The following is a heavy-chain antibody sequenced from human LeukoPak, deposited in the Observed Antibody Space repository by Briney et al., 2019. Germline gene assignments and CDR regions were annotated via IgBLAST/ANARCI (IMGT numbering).Heavy chain of an antibody. V-gene: IGHV3-11*04. CDR1: GFTFSDYY. J-gene: IGHJ3*02. CDR3: ATDLGYYGARRTGGGAFDI. CDR2: ISSSGSTI. Sequence: PGGSLRLSCAASGFTFSDYYMSWIRQAPGKGLEWVSYISSSGSTIYYADSVKGRFTISRDNAKNSLYLQMNSLRAEDTAVYYCATDLGYYGARRTGGGAFDIWGQGTMVTVSS. D-gene: IGHD4-17*01.